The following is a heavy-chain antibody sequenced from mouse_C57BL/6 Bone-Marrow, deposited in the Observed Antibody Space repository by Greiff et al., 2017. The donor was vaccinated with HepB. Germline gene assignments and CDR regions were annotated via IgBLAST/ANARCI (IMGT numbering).Heavy chain of an antibody. J-gene: IGHJ2*01. Sequence: EVKLQQSGPELVKPEASVKISCKASGYTFTDYYMNWVKQSHGKSLEWIGDINPNNGGTSYNQKFKGKATLTVDKSSSTAYMELRSLTSEDSAVYYCAREIYYGSKGYWGQGTTLTVSS. CDR1: GYTFTDYY. D-gene: IGHD1-1*01. CDR3: AREIYYGSKGY. CDR2: INPNNGGT. V-gene: IGHV1-26*01.